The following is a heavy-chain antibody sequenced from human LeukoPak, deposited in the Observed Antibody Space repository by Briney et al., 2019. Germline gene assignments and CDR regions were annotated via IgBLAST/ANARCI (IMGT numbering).Heavy chain of an antibody. CDR3: ARDWYYDFWSGQRATDYYYGMDV. V-gene: IGHV1-18*01. CDR1: GYTFTSYG. Sequence: GASVKVSCKASGYTFTSYGISWVRPAPGQGLEWMGWISAYNGNTNYAQKLQGRVTMTTDTSTSTAYMELRSLRSDDTAVYYCARDWYYDFWSGQRATDYYYGMDVWGQGTTVTVSS. D-gene: IGHD3-3*01. J-gene: IGHJ6*02. CDR2: ISAYNGNT.